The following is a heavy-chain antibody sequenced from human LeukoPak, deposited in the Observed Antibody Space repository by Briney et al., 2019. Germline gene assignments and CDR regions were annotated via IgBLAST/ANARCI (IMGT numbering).Heavy chain of an antibody. V-gene: IGHV3-48*01. Sequence: GGSLRLSCAASGFTFSSYSMNWVRQAPGKGLEWVSYINSSSSTIYYADSVKGRFTISRDNAKNSLYLQMNSLRAEDTAVYYCARDRSSSGWYDYYYYMDVWGKGTTVTVSS. CDR3: ARDRSSSGWYDYYYYMDV. CDR1: GFTFSSYS. CDR2: INSSSSTI. J-gene: IGHJ6*03. D-gene: IGHD6-19*01.